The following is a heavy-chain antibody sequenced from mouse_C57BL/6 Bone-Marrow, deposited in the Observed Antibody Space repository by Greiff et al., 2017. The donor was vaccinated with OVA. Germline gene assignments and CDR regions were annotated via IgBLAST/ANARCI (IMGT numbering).Heavy chain of an antibody. J-gene: IGHJ4*01. V-gene: IGHV1-18*01. CDR3: ARRYYGSSHYYYAMDY. Sequence: VQLQQSGPELVKPGASVKIPCKASGYKFTDYNMDWVKQSHGKSLEWIGDINPNNGGTIYNQKFKGKATLTVDKSSSTAYMELRSLTSEDTAVYYCARRYYGSSHYYYAMDYWGQGTSVTVSS. CDR1: GYKFTDYN. CDR2: INPNNGGT. D-gene: IGHD1-1*01.